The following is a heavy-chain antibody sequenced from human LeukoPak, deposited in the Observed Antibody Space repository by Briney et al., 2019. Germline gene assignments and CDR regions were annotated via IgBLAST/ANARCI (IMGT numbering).Heavy chain of an antibody. CDR2: IYGGGST. CDR1: GFTVSSNF. D-gene: IGHD6-19*01. Sequence: PGGSLRLSCAASGFTVSSNFMSWVRQAPGKGLEWVSVIYGGGSTYYADSVKGRFTISRDTSKNMLYLQMNSLRAEDTAVYYCAKDRPSSGWSLDAFDIWGQGTMVTVSS. CDR3: AKDRPSSGWSLDAFDI. V-gene: IGHV3-53*01. J-gene: IGHJ3*02.